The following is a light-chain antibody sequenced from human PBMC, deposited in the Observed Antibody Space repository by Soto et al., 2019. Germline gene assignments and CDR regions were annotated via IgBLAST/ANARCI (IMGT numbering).Light chain of an antibody. Sequence: EIVLTQSPATLSLSPGERVTLSCRASQSINTYLAWHQQKPGQAPSLLIYDASNRATGIPARFSGSGSGRDFTLTISSLEPEDSVVYYCQQRINWPLTFGGGTKVEIK. J-gene: IGKJ4*01. V-gene: IGKV3-11*02. CDR1: QSINTY. CDR3: QQRINWPLT. CDR2: DAS.